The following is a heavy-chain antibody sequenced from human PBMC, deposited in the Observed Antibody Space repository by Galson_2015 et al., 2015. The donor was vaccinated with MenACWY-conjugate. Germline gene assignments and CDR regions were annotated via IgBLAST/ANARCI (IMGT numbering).Heavy chain of an antibody. D-gene: IGHD3-16*01. Sequence: SLRLTCAASGFTFSNSAMNWVRQAPGKGLEWVSGIRTITGSTYYADSVKGRFTISRDQSKNTLNLQMNSLRADDTAVYFCARGGSASNVYYLVDVWGKGTTVTVSS. V-gene: IGHV3-23*01. CDR2: IRTITGST. CDR1: GFTFSNSA. J-gene: IGHJ6*03. CDR3: ARGGSASNVYYLVDV.